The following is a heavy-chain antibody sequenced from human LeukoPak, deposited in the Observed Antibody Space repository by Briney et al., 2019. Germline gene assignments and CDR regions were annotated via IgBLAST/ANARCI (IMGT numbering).Heavy chain of an antibody. D-gene: IGHD3/OR15-3a*01. J-gene: IGHJ5*02. CDR2: ICSSGGVT. Sequence: GGALRLSPAASGLTLNNYAMTWVCPAPGEGLEWVSSICSSGGVTFYADSVKGRFTISRDNFKNTLYLQMNSLRAEDTGMYYCAKDDFWTNYRGFDPWGQGTLVTVSS. CDR1: GLTLNNYA. V-gene: IGHV3-23*01. CDR3: AKDDFWTNYRGFDP.